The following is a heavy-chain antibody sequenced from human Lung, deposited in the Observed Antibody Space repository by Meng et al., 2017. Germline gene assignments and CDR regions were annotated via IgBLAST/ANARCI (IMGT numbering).Heavy chain of an antibody. Sequence: QVQRQQWGAGLLKPSATLSLTCVVSGGSVSDYYWSWIRQPPGKGLWWIGEINHSGSTNYNPSLESRATISVDTSQNNLSLKLSSVTAADSAVYYCARGPTTMAHDIDYWGQGTLVTVSS. CDR2: INHSGST. V-gene: IGHV4-34*01. J-gene: IGHJ4*02. CDR1: GGSVSDYY. CDR3: ARGPTTMAHDIDY. D-gene: IGHD4-11*01.